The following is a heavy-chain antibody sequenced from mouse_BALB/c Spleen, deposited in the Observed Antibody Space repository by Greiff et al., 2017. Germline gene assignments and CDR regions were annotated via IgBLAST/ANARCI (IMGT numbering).Heavy chain of an antibody. CDR2: INPNNGGT. D-gene: IGHD4-1*02. CDR3: AGRHNWEDYAMDY. Sequence: VQLKQSGTVLARPGASVKMSCKASGYTFTDYNMDWVKQSHGKSLEWIGDINPNNGGTIYNQKFKGKATLTVDKSSSTAYMELRSLTSEDTAVYYCAGRHNWEDYAMDYWGQGTSVTVSS. J-gene: IGHJ4*01. CDR1: GYTFTDYN. V-gene: IGHV1-18*01.